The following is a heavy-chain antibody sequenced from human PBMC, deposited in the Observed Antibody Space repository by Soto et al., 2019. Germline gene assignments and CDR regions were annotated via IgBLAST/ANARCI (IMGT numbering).Heavy chain of an antibody. CDR2: IYYIGAY. J-gene: IGHJ5*02. CDR3: ARTPETRDWLDP. D-gene: IGHD1-7*01. V-gene: IGHV4-59*02. Sequence: SETLTLTCSVSGASVSSYYWSWVRQPPGKGLEWIGYIYYIGAYNYNPSLKSRVAISVDTSKNQFSLKLTSVTAADTAVYYCARTPETRDWLDPWGQGTLVTVSS. CDR1: GASVSSYY.